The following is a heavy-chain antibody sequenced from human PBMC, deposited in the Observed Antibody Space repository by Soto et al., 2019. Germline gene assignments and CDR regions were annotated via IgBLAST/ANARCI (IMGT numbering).Heavy chain of an antibody. D-gene: IGHD3-16*02. CDR2: IIPILGIA. V-gene: IGHV1-69*02. J-gene: IGHJ5*02. CDR3: ARGDYDYIWGSYRSNWFDP. Sequence: SVKVSCKASGGTFSSYTISWVRQAPGQGLEWMGRIIPILGIANYAQKFQGRVTITADKSTSTAYMELSSLRSEDTAVYYCARGDYDYIWGSYRSNWFDPWGQGTLVTVSS. CDR1: GGTFSSYT.